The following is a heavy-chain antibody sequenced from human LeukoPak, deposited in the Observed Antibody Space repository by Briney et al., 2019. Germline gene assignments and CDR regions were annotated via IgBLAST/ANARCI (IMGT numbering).Heavy chain of an antibody. CDR1: GFTFSSYA. D-gene: IGHD6-13*01. V-gene: IGHV3-23*01. J-gene: IGHJ4*02. CDR3: AKVGGAIAAAGINYFDY. CDR2: ISGSGGST. Sequence: GGSLRLSCAASGFTFSSYAMSWVRQAPGKGLEWVSAISGSGGSTYYADSVKGRFTIFRDNSKNTLYLQMNSLRAEDTAVYYCAKVGGAIAAAGINYFDYWGQGTLVTVSS.